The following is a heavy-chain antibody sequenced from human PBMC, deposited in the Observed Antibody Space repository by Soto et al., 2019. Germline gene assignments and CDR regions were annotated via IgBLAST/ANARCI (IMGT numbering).Heavy chain of an antibody. J-gene: IGHJ6*02. CDR3: ARELKAGGHFGMDV. D-gene: IGHD3-16*01. V-gene: IGHV1-69*06. CDR2: VIPLFGTS. CDR1: GGAFSTYA. Sequence: QVQLVQSGAEVKEPGSSVKVACQASGGAFSTYAISWVRQAPGQGLEWMGGVIPLFGTSNYLPKFQGRVSIAADRSTETVYMELSRLRCDDTAVYFCARELKAGGHFGMDVWGQGTTVTVSS.